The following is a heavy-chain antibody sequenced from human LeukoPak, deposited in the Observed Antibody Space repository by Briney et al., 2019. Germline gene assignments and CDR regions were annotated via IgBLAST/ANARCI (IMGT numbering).Heavy chain of an antibody. CDR2: INHSGST. Sequence: SETLSLTCAVYGGSFSGYYWSWIRQPPGKGLEWIGEINHSGSTNYNPSLKSRVTISVDTSKNQFSLKLSSVTAADTAVYYCARAPLGSGYYFVDYWGQGTLDTVSS. D-gene: IGHD3-22*01. CDR3: ARAPLGSGYYFVDY. V-gene: IGHV4-34*01. J-gene: IGHJ4*02. CDR1: GGSFSGYY.